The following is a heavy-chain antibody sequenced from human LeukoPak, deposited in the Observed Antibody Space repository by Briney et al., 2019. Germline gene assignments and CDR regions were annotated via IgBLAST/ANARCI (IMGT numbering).Heavy chain of an antibody. V-gene: IGHV4-34*01. D-gene: IGHD6-6*01. CDR2: INHSGST. Sequence: SETLSLTCAVYGGSFSDYYWSWIRQPPGKGLEWIGEINHSGSTNYNPPLKSRVTISVDTSKNPFSLKMSSVTAADTAVYYCAGSIAARLDYWGQGTLVTVSS. J-gene: IGHJ4*02. CDR3: AGSIAARLDY. CDR1: GGSFSDYY.